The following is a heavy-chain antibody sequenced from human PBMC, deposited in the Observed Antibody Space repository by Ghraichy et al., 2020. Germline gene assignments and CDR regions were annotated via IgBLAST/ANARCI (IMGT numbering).Heavy chain of an antibody. CDR3: ARASYWYDRSDY. CDR2: IKQDGSEK. D-gene: IGHD3-22*01. J-gene: IGHJ4*02. CDR1: GFTFSNYW. Sequence: GGSLRLSCTASGFTFSNYWMGWVRQAPGKGLEWVANIKQDGSEKHYVGSVEGRFTISRDNAKNSVYLEMNSLRAEDTAVYYCARASYWYDRSDYWGRGNLVTVSS. V-gene: IGHV3-7*01.